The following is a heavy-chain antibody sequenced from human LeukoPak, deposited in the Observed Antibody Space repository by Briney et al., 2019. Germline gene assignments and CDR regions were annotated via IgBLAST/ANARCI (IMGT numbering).Heavy chain of an antibody. Sequence: SETLSLTCTDSGGSISSYYWIWIRHFPGKGLEWIGYIYYSGSTNYNPSLKSRVTISVDTSKNQFSLKLSSVTAADTAVYYCARDGSSRYYYYMDVWGKGITVTVSS. D-gene: IGHD6-6*01. J-gene: IGHJ6*03. V-gene: IGHV4-59*01. CDR2: IYYSGST. CDR1: GGSISSYY. CDR3: ARDGSSRYYYYMDV.